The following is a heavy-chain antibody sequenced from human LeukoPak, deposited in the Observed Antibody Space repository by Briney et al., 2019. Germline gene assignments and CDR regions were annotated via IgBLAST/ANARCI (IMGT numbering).Heavy chain of an antibody. CDR2: FSGSGGST. CDR1: GFTFSNYA. J-gene: IGHJ4*02. V-gene: IGHV3-23*01. D-gene: IGHD2-15*01. Sequence: GGSLRLSCAASGFTFSNYAMSWVRQAPGKGLEWVSSFSGSGGSTYYADSVKGRVAISRDNSKNTLYLQMNSLRAEDTAVHYCARSGLIRFDYWGQGTLVTVSS. CDR3: ARSGLIRFDY.